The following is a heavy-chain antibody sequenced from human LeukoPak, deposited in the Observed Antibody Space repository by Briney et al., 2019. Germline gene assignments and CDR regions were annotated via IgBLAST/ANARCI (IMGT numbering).Heavy chain of an antibody. CDR1: GGTVTNYA. CDR3: ARGGGVDILTGFQY. J-gene: IGHJ4*02. Sequence: ASVKVSCKASGGTVTNYAINWVRQAPGQGLEWMGRIIPILDVTNYAQKFQGRVTITADRSTSTAYMELSSLRSENTAVYYCARGGGVDILTGFQYWGQGTLVTVSS. V-gene: IGHV1-69*04. D-gene: IGHD3-9*01. CDR2: IIPILDVT.